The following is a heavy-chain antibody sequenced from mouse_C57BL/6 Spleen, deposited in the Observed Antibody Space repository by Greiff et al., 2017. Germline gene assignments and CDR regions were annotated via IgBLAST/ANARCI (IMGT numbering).Heavy chain of an antibody. CDR3: AIPNYYGSSFFDY. CDR1: GYAFSSSW. J-gene: IGHJ2*01. Sequence: VQLQQSGPELVKPGASVKISCKASGYAFSSSWMNWVKQRPGKGLEWIGRIYPGDGDTNYNGKFKGKATLTADKSSSTAYMQLSSLTSEDSAVYYCAIPNYYGSSFFDYWGQGTTLTVSS. D-gene: IGHD1-1*01. V-gene: IGHV1-82*01. CDR2: IYPGDGDT.